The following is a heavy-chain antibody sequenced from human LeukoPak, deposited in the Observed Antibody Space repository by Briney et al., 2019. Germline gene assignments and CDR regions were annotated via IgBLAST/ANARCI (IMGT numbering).Heavy chain of an antibody. J-gene: IGHJ4*02. CDR3: VRNVRFFDS. CDR1: GDSISNSIW. V-gene: IGHV4-4*02. Sequence: SGTLSLTCTVSGDSISNSIWWSWLRQPPGKGLEWIGEVDHTGNTNYRPSLDSRVTLSIDTSKNHFSLTLTSVTAADTAVYYCVRNVRFFDSWGQGTRVTVSS. D-gene: IGHD1-1*01. CDR2: VDHTGNT.